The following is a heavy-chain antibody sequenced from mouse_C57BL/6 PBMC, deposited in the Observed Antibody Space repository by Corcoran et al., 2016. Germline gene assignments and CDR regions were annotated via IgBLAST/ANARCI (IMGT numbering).Heavy chain of an antibody. CDR1: GYTFTTYG. Sequence: QIQLVQSGPELKKPGETVKISCKDSGYTFTTYGMSWVKQAPGKGLKLMGWINNYSGVPTYADDFKGRFAFSLETSASTAYLQINNLKNEDTATYFCSRNSVDYFDYWGQGTTLTVSS. V-gene: IGHV9-3*01. CDR3: SRNSVDYFDY. J-gene: IGHJ2*01. CDR2: INNYSGVP.